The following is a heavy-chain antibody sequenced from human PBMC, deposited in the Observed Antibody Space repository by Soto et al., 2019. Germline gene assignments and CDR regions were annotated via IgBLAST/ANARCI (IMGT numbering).Heavy chain of an antibody. Sequence: TLSLTCTVSGGSISSSSYYWGWIRQPPGKGLEWIGSIYYSGSTYYNPSLKSRVTISVDTSKNQFSLKLSSVTAADTAVYYCARLLRGYSYSLYYYYGMDVWGQGTTVT. CDR3: ARLLRGYSYSLYYYYGMDV. D-gene: IGHD5-18*01. CDR1: GGSISSSSYY. CDR2: IYYSGST. V-gene: IGHV4-39*01. J-gene: IGHJ6*02.